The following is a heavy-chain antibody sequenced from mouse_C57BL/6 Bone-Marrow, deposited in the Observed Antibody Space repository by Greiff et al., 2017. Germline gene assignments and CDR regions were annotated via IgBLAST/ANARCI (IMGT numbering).Heavy chain of an antibody. D-gene: IGHD4-1*01. J-gene: IGHJ4*01. V-gene: IGHV1-26*01. CDR1: GYTFTDYY. CDR3: ARRTDWVYYYAMDY. Sequence: VQLQQSGPELVKPGASVKISCKASGYTFTDYYMNWVKQSHGKSLEWIGDINPNNGGTSYNQKFKGKATLTVDKSSSTAYLELRSLTSEDSAVYYGARRTDWVYYYAMDYWGQGTSVTVSS. CDR2: INPNNGGT.